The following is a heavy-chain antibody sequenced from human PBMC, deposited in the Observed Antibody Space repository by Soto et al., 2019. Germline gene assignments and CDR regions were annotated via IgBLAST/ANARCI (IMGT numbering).Heavy chain of an antibody. D-gene: IGHD6-19*01. Sequence: PSETLSLTCTVSGGSISSYYWSWIRQPPGKGLEWIGYIYYSGSTNYNPSLKSRVTISVDTSKNQFSLKLSSVTAADTAVYYCAREPLYSSGWHDAFDIWGQGTMVTVSS. CDR1: GGSISSYY. J-gene: IGHJ3*02. CDR2: IYYSGST. V-gene: IGHV4-59*01. CDR3: AREPLYSSGWHDAFDI.